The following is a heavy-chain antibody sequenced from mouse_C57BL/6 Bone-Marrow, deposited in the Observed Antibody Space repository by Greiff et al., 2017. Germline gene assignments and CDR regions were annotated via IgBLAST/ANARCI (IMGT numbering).Heavy chain of an antibody. Sequence: EVKLVESGGGLVKPGGSLKLSCAASGFTFSDYGMHWVRQAPEKGLEWVAYISRGSSTIYYADTVKGRFTLSRDNAKHTLFLQMTSLSSEDTAMYYCARDCPWFAYWGQGTLVTVSA. CDR3: ARDCPWFAY. J-gene: IGHJ3*01. CDR2: ISRGSSTI. V-gene: IGHV5-17*01. CDR1: GFTFSDYG.